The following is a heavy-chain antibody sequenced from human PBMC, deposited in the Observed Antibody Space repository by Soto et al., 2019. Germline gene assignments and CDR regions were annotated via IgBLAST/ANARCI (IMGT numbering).Heavy chain of an antibody. J-gene: IGHJ4*02. CDR3: AREVTYYDFWSGYQNRYYFDY. Sequence: SETLSLTCAVYGGSFSGYYWSWIRQPPGKGLEWIGEINHSGSTNYNPSFKSRVTISVDTSKNQFSLKLSSVTAADTAVYYCAREVTYYDFWSGYQNRYYFDYWGQGTLVTVSS. V-gene: IGHV4-34*01. CDR1: GGSFSGYY. D-gene: IGHD3-3*01. CDR2: INHSGST.